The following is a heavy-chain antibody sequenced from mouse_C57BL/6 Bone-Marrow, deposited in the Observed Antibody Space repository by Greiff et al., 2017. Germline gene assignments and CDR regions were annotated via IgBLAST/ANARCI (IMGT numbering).Heavy chain of an antibody. Sequence: LVESGGGLVKPGGSLKLSCAASGFTFSSYAMSWVRQTPEKRLEWVATISDGGSYTYYPDNVKGRFTISRDNAKNNLYLQMSHLKSEDTAMYYCARVYLGSFDVWGTGTTVTVSS. J-gene: IGHJ1*03. V-gene: IGHV5-4*01. CDR3: ARVYLGSFDV. D-gene: IGHD2-3*01. CDR1: GFTFSSYA. CDR2: ISDGGSYT.